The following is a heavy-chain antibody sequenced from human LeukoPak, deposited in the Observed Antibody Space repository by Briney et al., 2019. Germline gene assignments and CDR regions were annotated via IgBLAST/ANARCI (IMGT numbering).Heavy chain of an antibody. CDR2: LSRNGGST. V-gene: IGHV3-64D*06. CDR3: VKDIHCSGGSCTDLADY. Sequence: GGSLRLSCSASGFPFSSYVMHWVRQVPGKGPEYVSALSRNGGSTYYADAVRGRFTISRDNSKYTLHLQMSSLRAEDTAVYYCVKDIHCSGGSCTDLADYWGQGTLVTVSS. CDR1: GFPFSSYV. J-gene: IGHJ4*02. D-gene: IGHD2-15*01.